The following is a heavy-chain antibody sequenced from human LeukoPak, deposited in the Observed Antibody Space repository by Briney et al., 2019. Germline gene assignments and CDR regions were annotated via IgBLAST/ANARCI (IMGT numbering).Heavy chain of an antibody. V-gene: IGHV1-24*01. D-gene: IGHD3-9*01. CDR3: ARGYEVLRYFDWLLDAGTTNWFDP. Sequence: GASVKVSCKVSGYTLTELSMHWVRQAPGKGLEWMGGFDPEDGETIYAQKFQGRVTITRDTSASTAYMELSSLRSEDTAVYYCARGYEVLRYFDWLLDAGTTNWFDPWGQGTLVTVSS. CDR2: FDPEDGET. CDR1: GYTLTELS. J-gene: IGHJ5*02.